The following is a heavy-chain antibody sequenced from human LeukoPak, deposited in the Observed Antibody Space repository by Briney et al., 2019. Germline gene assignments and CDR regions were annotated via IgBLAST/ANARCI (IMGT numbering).Heavy chain of an antibody. CDR1: GFTFSSYW. V-gene: IGHV3-7*01. J-gene: IGHJ4*02. Sequence: GGSLRLSCAASGFTFSSYWMNWVRQAPGKGLERVANIHEDGSDKYYVDSVKGQFTVSRDNAKNSLYLQMNSLRAEDTAVYYCAREAPRGYYYDSSGYLNRGQGTLVTVSS. CDR2: IHEDGSDK. CDR3: AREAPRGYYYDSSGYLN. D-gene: IGHD3-22*01.